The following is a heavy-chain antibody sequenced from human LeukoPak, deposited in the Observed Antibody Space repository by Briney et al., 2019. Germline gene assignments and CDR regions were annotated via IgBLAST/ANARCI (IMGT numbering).Heavy chain of an antibody. V-gene: IGHV4-38-2*02. CDR1: GDSISRYY. D-gene: IGHD2-15*01. CDR2: IFQSGHT. Sequence: SETLSLTCTVSGDSISRYYWGWIRQPPGKGLEWTGSIFQSGHTYYSPSLKSRVTISVDTSNNRFSLSLSAVTAADTAIYYCARDTRTAQGFDYWGQGILVTVSS. CDR3: ARDTRTAQGFDY. J-gene: IGHJ4*02.